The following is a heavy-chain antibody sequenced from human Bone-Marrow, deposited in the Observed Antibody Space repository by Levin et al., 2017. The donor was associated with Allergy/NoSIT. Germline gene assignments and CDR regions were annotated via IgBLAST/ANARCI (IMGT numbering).Heavy chain of an antibody. CDR3: ARSSPDYDISRGYYGGGFRFDY. CDR1: GGSISSGNYY. V-gene: IGHV4-61*02. CDR2: IYTSGST. D-gene: IGHD3-3*01. Sequence: SCTVSGGSISSGNYYWSWIRQPAGKGLEWIGRIYTSGSTNYSPSLKSRVTMSLDTSKNQISLRLSFVTAADTAMYYCARSSPDYDISRGYYGGGFRFDYWGQGILVTVSP. J-gene: IGHJ4*02.